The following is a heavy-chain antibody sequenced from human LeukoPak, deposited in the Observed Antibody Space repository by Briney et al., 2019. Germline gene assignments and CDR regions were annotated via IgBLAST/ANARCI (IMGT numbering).Heavy chain of an antibody. V-gene: IGHV3-53*01. CDR3: ARRILGPIDD. J-gene: IGHJ4*02. CDR2: IYPTGAT. CDR1: GLTVTSSY. D-gene: IGHD2/OR15-2a*01. Sequence: GGSLRLSCAASGLTVTSSYMTWVRQTPGKGLEWVSVIYPTGATYYADSVKGRFTISRDNSKNTVSLQMKSLRADDTALYYCARRILGPIDDWGQGTLVTVSS.